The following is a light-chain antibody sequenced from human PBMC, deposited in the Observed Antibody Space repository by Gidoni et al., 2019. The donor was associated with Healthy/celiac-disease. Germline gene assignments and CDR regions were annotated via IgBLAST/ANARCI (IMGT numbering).Light chain of an antibody. CDR2: DSS. CDR1: SSDVGGYND. J-gene: IGLJ1*01. CDR3: CSYAGSYTA. V-gene: IGLV2-11*01. Sequence: QSALTQPRSVSWSPGKSVTISCTATSSDVGGYNDVSWYQQHPGKAPKLMIYDSSKRPSGVPDRVSGAKSGNTASLTISGLQAEDEADYYCCSYAGSYTAFGTGTKVTVL.